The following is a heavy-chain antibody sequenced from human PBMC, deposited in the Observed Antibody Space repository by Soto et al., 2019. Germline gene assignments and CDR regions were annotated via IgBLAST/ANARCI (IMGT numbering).Heavy chain of an antibody. CDR1: GFTFSSYA. CDR3: AKDIRFAGYSGYDFGLFDY. CDR2: ISGSGGST. D-gene: IGHD5-12*01. V-gene: IGHV3-23*01. J-gene: IGHJ4*02. Sequence: GGSLRLSCAASGFTFSSYAMSWVRQAPGKGLEWVSAISGSGGSTYYADSVKGRFTISRDNSKNTLYLQMNSLRAEDTAVYYCAKDIRFAGYSGYDFGLFDYWGQGTLVTVSS.